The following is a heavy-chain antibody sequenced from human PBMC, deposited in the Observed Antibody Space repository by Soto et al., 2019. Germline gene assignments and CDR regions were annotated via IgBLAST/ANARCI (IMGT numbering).Heavy chain of an antibody. V-gene: IGHV1-46*03. D-gene: IGHD2-21*02. CDR3: ARGGHVVVVTAAFDY. CDR2: INPSGGHT. CDR1: GNTFSTYY. Sequence: ASVKVSCKASGNTFSTYYIHWVRQAPGQGLEWMGTINPSGGHTTYAQKFLGRVTMTRDSSTSTLYMELTSLRFEDTAVYYCARGGHVVVVTAAFDYWG. J-gene: IGHJ4*01.